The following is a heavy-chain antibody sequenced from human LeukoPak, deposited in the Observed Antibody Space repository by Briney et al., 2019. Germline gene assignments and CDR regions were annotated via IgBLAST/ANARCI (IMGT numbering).Heavy chain of an antibody. CDR2: ISYDANNK. Sequence: GGSLRLSCAASGFIFSGYAMHWVRQAPGKGLEWVALISYDANNKYYADSVKGRFTISRDNSKNTLYLQMNSLRAEDTAVYYCARDRRVAAAGTDYWGHGTLVTVSS. J-gene: IGHJ4*01. V-gene: IGHV3-30-3*01. CDR1: GFIFSGYA. D-gene: IGHD6-13*01. CDR3: ARDRRVAAAGTDY.